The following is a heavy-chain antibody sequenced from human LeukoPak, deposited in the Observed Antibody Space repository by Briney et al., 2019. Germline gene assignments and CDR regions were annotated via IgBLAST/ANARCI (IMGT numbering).Heavy chain of an antibody. J-gene: IGHJ6*03. CDR1: GFTFTNYC. D-gene: IGHD3-10*01. CDR3: ARDPTMVRGTMDV. V-gene: IGHV3-30*04. Sequence: PGGSLRLSCAASGFTFTNYCILWVRHAPGKGPEWVAVISYDGSNTYYADSVKGRFTISRDNSKNTVYLQMNSLRPEDSAVYYCARDPTMVRGTMDVWGKGTTVTVSS. CDR2: ISYDGSNT.